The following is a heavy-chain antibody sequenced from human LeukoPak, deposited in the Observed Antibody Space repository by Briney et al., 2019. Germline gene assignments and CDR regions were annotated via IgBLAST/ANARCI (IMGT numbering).Heavy chain of an antibody. D-gene: IGHD2-21*02. CDR3: AREPRTAGDAFDI. V-gene: IGHV1-24*01. CDR2: FHPEDGET. J-gene: IGHJ3*02. Sequence: ASVKVSCKVSMHWVPQSPGKGLEWMGGFHPEDGETIYEQKFQGRVTMTEDTSTDTAYMELSSLRSEDTAVYYCAREPRTAGDAFDIWGQGTMVTVSS.